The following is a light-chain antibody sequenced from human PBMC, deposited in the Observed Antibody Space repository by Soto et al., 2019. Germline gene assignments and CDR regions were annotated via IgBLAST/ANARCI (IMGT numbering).Light chain of an antibody. CDR1: QSISSW. J-gene: IGKJ1*01. V-gene: IGKV1-5*01. Sequence: DIQMTQSPSTLSASVGDRVTITCRAGQSISSWLAWYQQKPGKAPKLLIYDASSLESGVPSRFSGSGSGTECTLTISSLQPDDFATYYCQQYNSYPWTFGQGTKVEIK. CDR3: QQYNSYPWT. CDR2: DAS.